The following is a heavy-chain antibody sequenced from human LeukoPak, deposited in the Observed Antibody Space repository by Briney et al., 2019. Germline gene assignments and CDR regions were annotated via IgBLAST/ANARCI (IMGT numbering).Heavy chain of an antibody. CDR2: IIPIFGTA. CDR1: GGTFSSYA. J-gene: IGHJ4*02. D-gene: IGHD3-3*01. V-gene: IGHV1-69*05. Sequence: ASVKVSCKASGGTFSSYAISWVRQAPGQGLEWMGGIIPIFGTANYAQKFQGRATITTDESTSTAYMELSSLRSEDTAVYYCARGKVYDFWSGYSDYFDYWGQGTLVTVSS. CDR3: ARGKVYDFWSGYSDYFDY.